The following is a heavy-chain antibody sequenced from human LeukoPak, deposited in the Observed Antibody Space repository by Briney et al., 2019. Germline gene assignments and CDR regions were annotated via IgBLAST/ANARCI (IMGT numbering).Heavy chain of an antibody. CDR1: GFTFSSYG. CDR3: AKDVEYSSGWYEGGSFHY. J-gene: IGHJ4*02. CDR2: LSSDGSNK. V-gene: IGHV3-30*18. Sequence: GRSLRLSCAASGFTFSSYGMPLVRQAPVHGLERVAVLSSDGSNKYYADSVKGRFTISRDNSKNTLYLQMNSLRPEDAAVYYCAKDVEYSSGWYEGGSFHYWGQGILVTVSS. D-gene: IGHD6-19*01.